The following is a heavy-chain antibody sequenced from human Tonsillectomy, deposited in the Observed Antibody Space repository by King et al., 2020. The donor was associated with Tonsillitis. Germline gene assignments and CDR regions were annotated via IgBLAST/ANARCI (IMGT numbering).Heavy chain of an antibody. Sequence: VQLQESGPGLVKPSQNLSLTCSVSGASISSGSYYWSWIRQPAGKGLEWIGRIYTSGSTDYNPSLESRVTMSTDTSRNQFSLKLSSVTAADTAVYYCARGGDLSTGGSLFDPWGQGTLVTVSS. CDR1: GASISSGSYY. D-gene: IGHD3-9*01. J-gene: IGHJ5*02. V-gene: IGHV4-61*02. CDR3: ARGGDLSTGGSLFDP. CDR2: IYTSGST.